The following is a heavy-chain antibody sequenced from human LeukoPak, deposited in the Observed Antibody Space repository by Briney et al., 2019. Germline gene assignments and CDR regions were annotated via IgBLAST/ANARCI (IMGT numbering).Heavy chain of an antibody. J-gene: IGHJ4*02. CDR3: ARDIEAAGLFLDY. V-gene: IGHV3-30-3*01. D-gene: IGHD6-13*01. CDR2: ISYDGSNK. Sequence: GRSLRLSCAASGFTFSSYAMHWVRQAPGKGLEWVAVISYDGSNKYYADSVKGRFTISRDNSKNTLYLQMNSLRAEDTAVYYCARDIEAAGLFLDYWGQGSLVTVSS. CDR1: GFTFSSYA.